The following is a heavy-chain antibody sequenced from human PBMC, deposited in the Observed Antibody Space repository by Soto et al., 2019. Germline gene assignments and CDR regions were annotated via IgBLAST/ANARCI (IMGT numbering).Heavy chain of an antibody. J-gene: IGHJ4*02. Sequence: SVKVSCKASGGTFSSYAISWVRQAPGQGLEWMGEIIPIFGTANYAQKFQGRVTITADESTSTAYMELSSLRSEDTAVYYCARSIVVVTAADYWGQGTLVTAPQ. V-gene: IGHV1-69*13. CDR3: ARSIVVVTAADY. CDR1: GGTFSSYA. CDR2: IIPIFGTA. D-gene: IGHD2-21*02.